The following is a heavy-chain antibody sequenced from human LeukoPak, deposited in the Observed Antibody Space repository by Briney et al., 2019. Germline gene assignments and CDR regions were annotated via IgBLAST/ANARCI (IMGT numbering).Heavy chain of an antibody. CDR1: GGTFSSYA. CDR2: IIPIFGTA. J-gene: IGHJ6*03. Sequence: VASVKVSCKASGGTFSSYAISWVRQAPGQGLEWMGGIIPIFGTANYAQKFRGRVTITADESTSTAYMELSSLRSEDTAVYYCARGEVLYMDVWGKGTTVTVS. V-gene: IGHV1-69*13. CDR3: ARGEVLYMDV.